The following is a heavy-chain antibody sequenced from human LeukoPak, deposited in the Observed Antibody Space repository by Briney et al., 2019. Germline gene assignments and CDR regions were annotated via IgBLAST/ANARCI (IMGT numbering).Heavy chain of an antibody. CDR2: IKQEGSEK. V-gene: IGHV3-7*03. CDR1: GFTFSSYW. CDR3: AKVRDFGVVPYFDY. Sequence: TGGSLRLSCAASGFTFSSYWMSWVRQAPGKGLEWVANIKQEGSEKDYVDSVKGRFTIARDNAKNSLYLQMNSLRAEDTAVYYCAKVRDFGVVPYFDYWGQGTLVTVSS. J-gene: IGHJ4*02. D-gene: IGHD3-3*01.